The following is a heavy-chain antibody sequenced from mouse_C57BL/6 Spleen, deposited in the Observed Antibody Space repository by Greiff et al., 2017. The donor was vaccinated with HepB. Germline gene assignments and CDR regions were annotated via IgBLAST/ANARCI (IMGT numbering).Heavy chain of an antibody. Sequence: VQLQQPGAELVRPGSSVKLSCKASGYTFTSYWMDWVKQRPGQGLEWIGNIYPSDSETHYNQKFKDKATLTVDKSSSTAYMQLSSLTSEDSAVYYCARSKYYYFDYWGQGTTLTVSS. J-gene: IGHJ2*01. D-gene: IGHD5-1*01. CDR3: ARSKYYYFDY. CDR2: IYPSDSET. V-gene: IGHV1-61*01. CDR1: GYTFTSYW.